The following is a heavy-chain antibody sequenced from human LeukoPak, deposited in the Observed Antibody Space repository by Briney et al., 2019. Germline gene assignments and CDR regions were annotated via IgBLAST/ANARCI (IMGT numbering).Heavy chain of an antibody. CDR1: VFTFSSYS. V-gene: IGHV3-21*01. D-gene: IGHD3-10*01. CDR2: ISNSSSYI. CDR3: AREIYGSGSYYNENYFDY. Sequence: PGGSLRLSCAASVFTFSSYSMHWVRESPGKGLEWVSSISNSSSYIYYADSVKGRFTISRDNAKNSLYLQINSLRAEDTAVYYCAREIYGSGSYYNENYFDYWGQGTLVTVSS. J-gene: IGHJ4*02.